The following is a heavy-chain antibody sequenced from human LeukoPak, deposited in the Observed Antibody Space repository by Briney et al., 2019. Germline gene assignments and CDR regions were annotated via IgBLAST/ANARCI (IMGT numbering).Heavy chain of an antibody. V-gene: IGHV3-7*01. CDR1: GFTFSPYW. J-gene: IGHJ4*02. CDR3: AIKHDY. CDR2: IKPDRSEK. Sequence: GGSLRLSCTASGFTFSPYWMTWVRQAPGKGLEWVANIKPDRSEKYYVDSVKGRFTISRDNTKNSVYLQMNSLRAEDTAVYYCAIKHDYWGQGTLVTVSS.